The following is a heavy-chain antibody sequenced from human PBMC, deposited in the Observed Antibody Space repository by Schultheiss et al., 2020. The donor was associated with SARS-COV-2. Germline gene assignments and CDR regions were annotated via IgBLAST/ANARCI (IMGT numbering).Heavy chain of an antibody. D-gene: IGHD1-1*01. CDR1: GFTFITYS. Sequence: GESLKISCAASGFTFITYSMNWVRQAPGKGLEWVSYISSSSSYIYYADSVKGRITISRDNAKNSVYLQMNSLRVEDTAVYYCARGAGRGASTVISWWGQGTLVTVSS. V-gene: IGHV3-21*05. J-gene: IGHJ1*01. CDR2: ISSSSSYI. CDR3: ARGAGRGASTVISW.